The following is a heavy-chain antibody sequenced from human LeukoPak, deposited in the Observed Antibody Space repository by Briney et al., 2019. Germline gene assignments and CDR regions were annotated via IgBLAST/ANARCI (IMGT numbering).Heavy chain of an antibody. CDR2: IYYSGST. Sequence: SETLSLTCTVSGGSISSGGYYWSWIRQHPGKGLEWIGYIYYSGSTYYNPSLKSRVTISVDTSKNQFSLKLSSVTAADTAVYYCATYSVISMVRGRWYYCYGMDVWGQGTTVTVSS. CDR3: ATYSVISMVRGRWYYCYGMDV. V-gene: IGHV4-31*03. CDR1: GGSISSGGYY. J-gene: IGHJ6*02. D-gene: IGHD3-10*01.